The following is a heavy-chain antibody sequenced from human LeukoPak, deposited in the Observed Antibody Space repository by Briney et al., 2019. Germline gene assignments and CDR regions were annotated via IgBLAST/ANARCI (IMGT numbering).Heavy chain of an antibody. CDR2: ISGTSSYI. CDR1: GFTFSGSA. V-gene: IGHV3-21*01. D-gene: IGHD4-17*01. Sequence: GGSLKLSCAASGFTFSGSAMHWVRQAPGKGLEWVSSISGTSSYIFYADSVKGRFTISRDNAMNSLYLQMNSLRAEDTAVYYCARGTTVTPFDYWGQGTLVTVSS. J-gene: IGHJ4*02. CDR3: ARGTTVTPFDY.